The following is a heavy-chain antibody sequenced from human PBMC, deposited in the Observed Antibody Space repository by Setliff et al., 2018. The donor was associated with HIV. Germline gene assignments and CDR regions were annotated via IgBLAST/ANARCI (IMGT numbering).Heavy chain of an antibody. V-gene: IGHV3-20*04. Sequence: GGSLRLSCVASGFTVDEYGMSWVRQAPGKGLAWVSGINWNGGSTGYADSVKGRFTISRNNAKNSLYLQMNSLRAEDTALYYCARGISGWYAPLGYWGQGTLVTVSS. CDR2: INWNGGST. CDR1: GFTVDEYG. D-gene: IGHD6-19*01. J-gene: IGHJ4*02. CDR3: ARGISGWYAPLGY.